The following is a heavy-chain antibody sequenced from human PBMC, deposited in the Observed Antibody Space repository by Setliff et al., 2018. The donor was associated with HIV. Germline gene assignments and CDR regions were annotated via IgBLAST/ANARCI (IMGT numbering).Heavy chain of an antibody. D-gene: IGHD3-22*01. Sequence: SETLSLTCTVSGGSISNYYWSWIRQPPGKGLEWIGYIYSSGTTDYNPSLKSRVTMSVDTSNSHFSLKLASVTAADTAVYYCARVCYYDTKGLGCFDYWGQGTLVTVSS. J-gene: IGHJ4*02. CDR3: ARVCYYDTKGLGCFDY. CDR1: GGSISNYY. V-gene: IGHV4-4*08. CDR2: IYSSGTT.